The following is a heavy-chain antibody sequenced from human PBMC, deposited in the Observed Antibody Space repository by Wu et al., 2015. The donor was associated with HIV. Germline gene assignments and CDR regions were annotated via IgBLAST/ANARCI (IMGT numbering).Heavy chain of an antibody. J-gene: IGHJ3*02. Sequence: QVQLVQSGAEVQKSGASVNISCEASGYAFTSYYIHWVRQAPGQGLEWLGLINPGIGSTYYAEKFQGRVTMTRDTSTNTVNMQLGTLTSEDTAVYYCNRGMQQWVNDAFDIWGQGTMVTVSS. V-gene: IGHV1-46*03. CDR3: NRGMQQWVNDAFDI. CDR2: INPGIGST. CDR1: GYAFTSYY. D-gene: IGHD6-13*01.